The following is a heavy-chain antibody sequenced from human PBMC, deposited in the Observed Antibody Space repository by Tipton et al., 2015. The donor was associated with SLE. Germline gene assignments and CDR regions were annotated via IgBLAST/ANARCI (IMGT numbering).Heavy chain of an antibody. D-gene: IGHD7-27*01. CDR1: GDSVSSNSAA. CDR2: PSFRSKWYN. J-gene: IGHJ3*02. V-gene: IGHV6-1*01. CDR3: ARLGPTGDLGDAFDI. Sequence: GLVKPSQTLSLTCAISGDSVSSNSAAWNWIRQSPSKALGGRGGPSFRSKWYNDYAVSVKGRITINPDTSKNQFSLRVNSVTPEDAAVYYSARLGPTGDLGDAFDIWGQGTMVTVSS.